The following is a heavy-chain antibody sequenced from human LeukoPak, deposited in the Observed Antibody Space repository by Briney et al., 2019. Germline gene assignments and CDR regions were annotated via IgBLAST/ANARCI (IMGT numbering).Heavy chain of an antibody. CDR3: AIQGLAAADLAVLGS. CDR1: GYTFTSYD. Sequence: ASVKVSCKASGYTFTSYDINWVRQATGQGLEWMGWMNPNSGNTGYAQKFQGRVTMTRNTSISTAYMELSSLRSEDTAVYYCAIQGLAAADLAVLGSWGQGTLVTVSS. CDR2: MNPNSGNT. J-gene: IGHJ4*02. D-gene: IGHD6-13*01. V-gene: IGHV1-8*01.